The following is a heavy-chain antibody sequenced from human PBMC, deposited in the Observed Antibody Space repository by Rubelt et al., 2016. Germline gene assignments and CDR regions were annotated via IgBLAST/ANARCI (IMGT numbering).Heavy chain of an antibody. D-gene: IGHD4-23*01. Sequence: GKGLEWVAVMSYDGGNQYYGDSVKGRFTISRDNSKNTLYLQMNSLRAEDTAVYYCAKIRWHQGPFGWFDPWGQGTLVNVSS. V-gene: IGHV3-30*18. J-gene: IGHJ5*02. CDR2: MSYDGGNQ. CDR3: AKIRWHQGPFGWFDP.